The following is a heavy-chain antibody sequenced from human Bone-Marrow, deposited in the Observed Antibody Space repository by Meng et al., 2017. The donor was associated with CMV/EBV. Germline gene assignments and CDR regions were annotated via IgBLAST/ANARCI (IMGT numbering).Heavy chain of an antibody. J-gene: IGHJ6*02. V-gene: IGHV3-49*04. CDR2: IRSKAYGGTT. CDR1: GFTFGDYA. D-gene: IGHD4-23*01. CDR3: TRDLYGGWNPIYYGMDV. Sequence: GESLKISCTASGFTFGDYAMSWVRQAPGKGLEWVGFIRSKAYGGTTEYAASVKGRFTISRDDSKSIAYLQMNSLKTEDTAVYYCTRDLYGGWNPIYYGMDVWGQGITVTVSS.